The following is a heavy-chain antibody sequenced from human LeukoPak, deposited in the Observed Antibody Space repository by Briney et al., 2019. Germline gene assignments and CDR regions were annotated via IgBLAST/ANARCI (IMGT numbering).Heavy chain of an antibody. CDR1: GGSISSYY. Sequence: PSETLSLTCTVSGGSISSYYRSWIRQPAGKGLEWIGRIYTSGSTNYNPSLKSRVTMSVDTSKNQFSLKLSSVTAADTAVYYCARESRATIFGVVIRDYYYGMDVWGQGTTVTVSS. V-gene: IGHV4-4*07. CDR3: ARESRATIFGVVIRDYYYGMDV. J-gene: IGHJ6*02. D-gene: IGHD3-3*01. CDR2: IYTSGST.